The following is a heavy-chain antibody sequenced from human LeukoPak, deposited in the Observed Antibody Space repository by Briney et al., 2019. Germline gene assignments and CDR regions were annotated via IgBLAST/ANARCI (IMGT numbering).Heavy chain of an antibody. CDR3: ARYRKARDNWFDP. CDR1: GGSISSYY. D-gene: IGHD2-2*01. Sequence: PSETLSLTCTVSGGSISSYYWSWIRQPAGKGLEWIGRIYTSGSTNYNPSLKSRVTMSVDTSKNQFSLTAADTAVYYCARYRKARDNWFDPWGQGTLVTVSS. J-gene: IGHJ5*02. V-gene: IGHV4-4*07. CDR2: IYTSGST.